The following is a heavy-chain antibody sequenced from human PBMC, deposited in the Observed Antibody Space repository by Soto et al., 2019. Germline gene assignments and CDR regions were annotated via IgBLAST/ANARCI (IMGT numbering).Heavy chain of an antibody. J-gene: IGHJ4*02. V-gene: IGHV3-23*01. CDR3: AQDSPGIFGVVITRN. D-gene: IGHD3-3*01. CDR1: GSTFSRYP. Sequence: AGSLRLSCAASGSTFSRYPVNWVRQAPGKGLEWVSGIIGSGDRTSYADSVKGRFTISSDNSKNMLYLQMNSLRAEDTAVYFCAQDSPGIFGVVITRNWGQGSLVTVS. CDR2: IIGSGDRT.